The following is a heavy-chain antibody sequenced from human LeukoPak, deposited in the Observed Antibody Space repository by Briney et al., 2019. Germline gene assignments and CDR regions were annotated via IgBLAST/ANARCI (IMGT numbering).Heavy chain of an antibody. J-gene: IGHJ4*02. CDR1: GYTFTSD. CDR3: ALTSGSYYFDY. D-gene: IGHD3-22*01. CDR2: INTNTGNP. V-gene: IGHV7-4-1*02. Sequence: GASVKVSCKASGYTFTSDINWVRQAPGQGLEWMGWINTNTGNPTYAQGFTGRFVFSLDTSVSTAYLQISSLKAEDTAVYYCALTSGSYYFDYWGQGTLVTVSS.